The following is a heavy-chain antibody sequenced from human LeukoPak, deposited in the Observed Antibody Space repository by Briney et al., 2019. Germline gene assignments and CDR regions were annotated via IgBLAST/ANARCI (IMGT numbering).Heavy chain of an antibody. J-gene: IGHJ3*02. CDR1: GFTFSNAW. V-gene: IGHV3-15*01. Sequence: GGSLRLSCAASGFTFSNAWMSWVRQAPGKGLEWVGRIKSKTDGGTTDYAAPVKGRFTISRDDSKNTLYLQMNSLKTEDTAVYYCTTESSGWYFFAFDIWGQGTMVTVSS. D-gene: IGHD6-19*01. CDR2: IKSKTDGGTT. CDR3: TTESSGWYFFAFDI.